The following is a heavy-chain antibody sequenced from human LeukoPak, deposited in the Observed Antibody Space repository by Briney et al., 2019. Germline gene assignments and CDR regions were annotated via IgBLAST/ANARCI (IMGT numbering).Heavy chain of an antibody. V-gene: IGHV1-46*01. CDR1: GYTFPSYY. J-gene: IGHJ6*03. CDR2: INPSGGST. D-gene: IGHD3-16*01. Sequence: ASVKVSCKASGYTFPSYYMHWVRQAPGHGPEWMGIINPSGGSTSYAQKFQGRVTMTRDMSTSTVYVELSSLRSEDTAVYYCARDLGGTTGDYYYYYMDVWGKGTTVTVSS. CDR3: ARDLGGTTGDYYYYYMDV.